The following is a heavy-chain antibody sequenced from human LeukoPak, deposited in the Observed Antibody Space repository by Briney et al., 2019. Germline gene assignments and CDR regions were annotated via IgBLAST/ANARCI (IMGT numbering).Heavy chain of an antibody. V-gene: IGHV4-59*08. Sequence: SSETLSLTCTVSGGSISSYYWSWIRQPPGKGLEWIGYIYYSGSTNYNPSLKSRVTISVDTSKNQFSLKLSSVTAADTAVYYCARQLRQWEPHAFDIWGQGTMVTVSS. CDR3: ARQLRQWEPHAFDI. CDR1: GGSISSYY. D-gene: IGHD1-26*01. CDR2: IYYSGST. J-gene: IGHJ3*02.